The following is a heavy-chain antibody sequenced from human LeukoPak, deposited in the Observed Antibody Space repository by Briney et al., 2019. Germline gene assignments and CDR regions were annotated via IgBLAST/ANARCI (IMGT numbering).Heavy chain of an antibody. CDR3: ARVAIFGVGKVYFDY. V-gene: IGHV1-2*02. CDR1: GYNFKGYY. J-gene: IGHJ4*02. D-gene: IGHD3-3*01. CDR2: INPNSGGT. Sequence: GASVKVSCKASGYNFKGYYIYWVRQAPGQGLEWMGWINPNSGGTNYAQKFQGRVTMTRDTSISTAYMELSRLRSDDTAVYYCARVAIFGVGKVYFDYWGQGTLVTVSS.